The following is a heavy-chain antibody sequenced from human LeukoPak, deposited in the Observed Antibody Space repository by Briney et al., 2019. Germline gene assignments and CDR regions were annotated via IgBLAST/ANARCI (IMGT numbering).Heavy chain of an antibody. D-gene: IGHD5-18*01. CDR3: ARDRGYSYGQYYFDY. CDR1: GASISSYY. CDR2: IYTSGST. V-gene: IGHV4-4*07. J-gene: IGHJ4*02. Sequence: TSETLSLTCTVSGASISSYYWNWIRQPAGKGLEWIGRIYTSGSTNYNPSLKSRVTMSVDTSKNQFSLKLSSVTAADTAVYYCARDRGYSYGQYYFDYWGQGTLVTVSS.